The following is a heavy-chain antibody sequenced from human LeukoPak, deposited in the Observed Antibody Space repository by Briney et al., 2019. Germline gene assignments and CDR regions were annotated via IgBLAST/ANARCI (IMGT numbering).Heavy chain of an antibody. Sequence: GGSLRLSCAASGFTVSSNYMSWVRQAPGKGLEWVSVIYSGGSTYYADSVKGRFTISRDNSKNTLYLQMNSLRAEDTAVYYCAREKTWCSSTSCYMGGAFDIWGQGTMVTVSS. D-gene: IGHD2-2*02. J-gene: IGHJ3*02. CDR3: AREKTWCSSTSCYMGGAFDI. CDR2: IYSGGST. V-gene: IGHV3-53*01. CDR1: GFTVSSNY.